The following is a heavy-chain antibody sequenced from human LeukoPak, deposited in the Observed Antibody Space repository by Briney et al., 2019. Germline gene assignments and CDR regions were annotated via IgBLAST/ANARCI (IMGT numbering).Heavy chain of an antibody. J-gene: IGHJ3*02. Sequence: PSETLSLTCAVYGGSFSGYYWSWIRQPPGKGLEWIGEINHSGSTNYNPSLKSRVTISVDTSKNQFSLKLSSVTAADTAVYYCARPRYSGLVKRNAFDIWGQGTMVTVSS. CDR1: GGSFSGYY. D-gene: IGHD1-26*01. CDR2: INHSGST. CDR3: ARPRYSGLVKRNAFDI. V-gene: IGHV4-34*01.